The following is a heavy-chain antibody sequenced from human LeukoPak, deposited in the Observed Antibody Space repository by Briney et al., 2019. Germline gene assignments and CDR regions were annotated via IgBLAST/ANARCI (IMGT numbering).Heavy chain of an antibody. D-gene: IGHD3-3*01. V-gene: IGHV3-11*04. J-gene: IGHJ3*02. CDR2: ISSSGSTI. CDR3: ARERIFNFWSGYYKSDDAFDI. Sequence: GGSLRLSCAASGFTFSDYYMSWIRQAPGKGLEWVSYISSSGSTIYYADSVKGRFTISRDNAKNSLYLQMNSLRAEDTAVYYCARERIFNFWSGYYKSDDAFDIWGPGTMVTVSS. CDR1: GFTFSDYY.